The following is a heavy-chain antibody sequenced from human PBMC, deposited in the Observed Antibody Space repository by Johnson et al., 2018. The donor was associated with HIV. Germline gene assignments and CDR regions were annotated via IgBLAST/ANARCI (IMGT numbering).Heavy chain of an antibody. J-gene: IGHJ3*02. V-gene: IGHV3-30*04. CDR1: GFNFSNDA. Sequence: QVQLVESGGGVVQPGRSLRLPCAASGFNFSNDAIHWVRQAPGKGLEWVAIMSYNASNKYYADSVKGRFTISRDNSKNTLCLQMNSLRPEDTAVYFCARDRIVGADYDAFDIWGHGTMVTVSS. D-gene: IGHD1-26*01. CDR2: MSYNASNK. CDR3: ARDRIVGADYDAFDI.